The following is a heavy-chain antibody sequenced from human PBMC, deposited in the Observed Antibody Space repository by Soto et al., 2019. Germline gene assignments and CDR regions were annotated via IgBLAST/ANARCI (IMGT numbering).Heavy chain of an antibody. V-gene: IGHV1-18*01. J-gene: IGHJ3*02. CDR1: GYTFTSYG. CDR3: ARCWSYYDILTGPNDAFDI. D-gene: IGHD3-9*01. Sequence: ASVKVSCKASGYTFTSYGISWVRQAPGQGLEWMGWISAYNGNTNYAQKLQGRVTMTTDASKSTAYMELRSLRSDDTAVYYCARCWSYYDILTGPNDAFDIWGQGTMVTVSS. CDR2: ISAYNGNT.